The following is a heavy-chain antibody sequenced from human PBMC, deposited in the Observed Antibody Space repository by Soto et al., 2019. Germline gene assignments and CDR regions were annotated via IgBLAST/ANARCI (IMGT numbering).Heavy chain of an antibody. CDR3: ASLYSGYGDY. CDR2: INAGNGST. CDR1: GYTFSSYA. J-gene: IGHJ4*02. Sequence: GASVKVSCKASGYTFSSYAMHWVRQAPGQRLEWMGWINAGNGSTKYSQKFQGRVTITRDTSASTAYMELSSLRFEDTAVYYCASLYSGYGDYWGQGTLVTVSS. D-gene: IGHD5-12*01. V-gene: IGHV1-3*01.